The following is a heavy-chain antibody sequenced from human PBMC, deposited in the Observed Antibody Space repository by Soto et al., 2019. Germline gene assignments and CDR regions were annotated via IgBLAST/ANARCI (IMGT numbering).Heavy chain of an antibody. D-gene: IGHD1-1*01. V-gene: IGHV3-30*05. CDR3: ARGAEHQLLSRDDFYGMDV. CDR2: ISFEGNTQ. J-gene: IGHJ6*02. CDR1: GFTLSRYG. Sequence: QVQLVESGGGVVQPGRSLRLSCAASGFTLSRYGMHWVRQAPGKGLEWVAVISFEGNTQYYADSVKGRFTISRDNSKDTLSLQIHSLRPEDTAVYYCARGAEHQLLSRDDFYGMDVWGQGTTVSVSS.